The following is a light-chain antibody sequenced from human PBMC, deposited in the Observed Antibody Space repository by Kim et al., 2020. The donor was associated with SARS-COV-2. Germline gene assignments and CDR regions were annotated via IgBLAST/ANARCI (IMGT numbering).Light chain of an antibody. J-gene: IGKJ1*01. Sequence: SAVVGDRVTINSRASQSISSWLAWYPEKPGKAPKLLIYDASSLESGVPSRFSGSGSGTEFTLTISSLQPDDFATYYCQQYNSYWTFGQGTKVDIK. CDR2: DAS. CDR1: QSISSW. V-gene: IGKV1-5*01. CDR3: QQYNSYWT.